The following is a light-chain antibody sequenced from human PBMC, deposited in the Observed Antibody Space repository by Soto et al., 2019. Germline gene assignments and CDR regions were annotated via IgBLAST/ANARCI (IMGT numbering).Light chain of an antibody. CDR1: QSFRGL. CDR2: DAY. CDR3: QQRHMWNIT. J-gene: IGKJ5*01. V-gene: IGKV3-11*01. Sequence: EVMLTQSPVTLSLSPGERATLSCRASQSFRGLLAWYQQKPGQAPRLLIYDAYNRATGIPPRFSGSGSGTEFTLTISSLEPEDSAVYYCQQRHMWNITFGQGKRLEIK.